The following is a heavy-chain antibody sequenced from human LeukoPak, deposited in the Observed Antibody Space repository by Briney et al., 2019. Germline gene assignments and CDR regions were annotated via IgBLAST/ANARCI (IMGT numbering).Heavy chain of an antibody. CDR1: GFTFGDYA. D-gene: IGHD3-22*01. J-gene: IGHJ3*02. CDR2: MKEDGSEK. Sequence: PGGSLRLSCTASGFTFGDYAMSWVRQAPGKGLEWVANMKEDGSEKYYVDSVKGRFTISRDNAKNSLYLQMNSLRAEDTAVYYCARESPYYYDSPDAFDIWGQGTMVTVSS. CDR3: ARESPYYYDSPDAFDI. V-gene: IGHV3-7*03.